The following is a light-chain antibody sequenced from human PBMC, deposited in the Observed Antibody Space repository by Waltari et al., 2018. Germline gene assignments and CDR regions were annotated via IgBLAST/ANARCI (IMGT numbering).Light chain of an antibody. CDR1: QCVSRT. CDR3: QHYVSLPVT. V-gene: IGKV3-20*01. Sequence: SCRASQCVSRTLAWYQQKPGQAPRLLIYDASSRATGIPDRFSGSGSGTDFSLTITRLEPEDFAVYYCQHYVSLPVTFGQGTKVEIK. J-gene: IGKJ1*01. CDR2: DAS.